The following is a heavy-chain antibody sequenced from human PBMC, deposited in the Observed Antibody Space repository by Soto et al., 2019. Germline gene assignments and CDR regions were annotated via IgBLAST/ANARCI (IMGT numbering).Heavy chain of an antibody. Sequence: GASVKVSCKASGYTFTSYDINWVRQATGQGLEWMGWMNPNSGNTGYAQKFQGRVTMTRNTSISTAYMELSSLRSEDTAVYYCARVIRGWYSDAFDIWGQGTMVTVSS. J-gene: IGHJ3*02. CDR3: ARVIRGWYSDAFDI. CDR2: MNPNSGNT. V-gene: IGHV1-8*01. CDR1: GYTFTSYD. D-gene: IGHD6-19*01.